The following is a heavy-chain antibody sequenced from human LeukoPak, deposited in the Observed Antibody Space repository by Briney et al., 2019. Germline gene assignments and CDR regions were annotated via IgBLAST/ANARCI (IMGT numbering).Heavy chain of an antibody. J-gene: IGHJ6*03. CDR3: ARDTYYEGVPRYYYYMDV. CDR2: ISAYNGNT. Sequence: GASVKVSCKASGYTFTSYGLSWVRQAPGQGLEWMGWISAYNGNTNYAQKLQDRVTMTTDTSTSTAYMELRSLRSDDTAVYYCARDTYYEGVPRYYYYMDVWGKGTTVTVSS. CDR1: GYTFTSYG. V-gene: IGHV1-18*01. D-gene: IGHD3-3*01.